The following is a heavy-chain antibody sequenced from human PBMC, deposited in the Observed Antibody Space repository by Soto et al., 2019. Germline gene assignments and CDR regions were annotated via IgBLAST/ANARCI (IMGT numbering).Heavy chain of an antibody. D-gene: IGHD4-17*01. J-gene: IGHJ3*02. Sequence: ASVKVSCKASGYTFTSYDINWVRQATGQGLEWMGWMNPNSGNTGYAQKFQGRVTMTRNTSISTAYMELSSLRSEDTAVYYCARDLTTMTTGAFDIWGQGTMVTVSS. CDR2: MNPNSGNT. V-gene: IGHV1-8*01. CDR1: GYTFTSYD. CDR3: ARDLTTMTTGAFDI.